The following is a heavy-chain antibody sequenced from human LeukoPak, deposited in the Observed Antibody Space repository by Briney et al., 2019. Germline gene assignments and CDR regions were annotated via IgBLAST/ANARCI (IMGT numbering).Heavy chain of an antibody. D-gene: IGHD6-19*01. V-gene: IGHV3-7*01. J-gene: IGHJ6*02. CDR2: IKQDGSEK. Sequence: GGSLRLSCAASGFTFSSYWMSWVRQAPGKGLEWVANIKQDGSEKYYVDSVKGRFTISRDNAKNSLYLQMNSLRAEDTAVYYCAVADHYYYYGMDVWGQGTTVTVSS. CDR3: AVADHYYYYGMDV. CDR1: GFTFSSYW.